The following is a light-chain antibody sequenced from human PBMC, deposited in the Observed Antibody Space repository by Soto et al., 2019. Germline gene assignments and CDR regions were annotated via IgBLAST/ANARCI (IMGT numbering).Light chain of an antibody. CDR3: QQRGNWPS. CDR2: DAS. Sequence: EIALTQSPAPLSLSPGERATLSCRASQSISRYLAWYQQKPGQAPRLLIYDASNRATGIPARFSGSGSGTDFTLTISSLEPEDFAVYYCQQRGNWPSFGGGTKVEIK. V-gene: IGKV3-11*01. CDR1: QSISRY. J-gene: IGKJ4*01.